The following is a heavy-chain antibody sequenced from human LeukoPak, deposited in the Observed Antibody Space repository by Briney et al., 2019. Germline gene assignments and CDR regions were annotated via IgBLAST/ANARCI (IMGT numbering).Heavy chain of an antibody. V-gene: IGHV3-13*01. D-gene: IGHD3-10*01. J-gene: IGHJ5*02. CDR3: ARGGYYGSGSSTKFDP. Sequence: GGSLRLSCAASGLTFSSYDMHWVRQATGKGLEWVSAIGTAGDTYYPGSVKGRFTISRENAKNSLYLQMNSLRAGDTAVYYCARGGYYGSGSSTKFDPWGQGTLVTVSS. CDR1: GLTFSSYD. CDR2: IGTAGDT.